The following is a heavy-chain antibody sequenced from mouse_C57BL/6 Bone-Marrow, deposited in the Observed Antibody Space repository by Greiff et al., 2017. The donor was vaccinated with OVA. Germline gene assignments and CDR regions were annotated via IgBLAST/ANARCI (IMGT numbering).Heavy chain of an antibody. Sequence: EVQVVESGGGLVQPGESLKLSCESNEYEFPSHDLSWVRKTPEKRLALVAAINSDGGSTYYPDTMARRFIISRDNTKKTLYLQMSSLRSEDTGVYYCARPFITTADYWGRGTALTVSS. J-gene: IGHJ2*01. V-gene: IGHV5-2*01. CDR2: INSDGGST. CDR3: ARPFITTADY. CDR1: EYEFPSHD. D-gene: IGHD1-1*01.